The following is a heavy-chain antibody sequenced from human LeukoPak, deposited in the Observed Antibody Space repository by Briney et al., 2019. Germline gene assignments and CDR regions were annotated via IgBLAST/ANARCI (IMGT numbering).Heavy chain of an antibody. D-gene: IGHD6-19*01. CDR1: GFIFSSYG. CDR2: IWHDGSAE. CDR3: ARDSSGGWSGYFDF. V-gene: IGHV3-33*01. Sequence: GGSLRLSCAASGFIFSSYGMYWVRQAPGKGLEWVAVIWHDGSAEFYADSVKGQFSISRDDSNNTVYLQMNSLRAEDTALYYCARDSSGGWSGYFDFWGQGTLVTVSS. J-gene: IGHJ4*02.